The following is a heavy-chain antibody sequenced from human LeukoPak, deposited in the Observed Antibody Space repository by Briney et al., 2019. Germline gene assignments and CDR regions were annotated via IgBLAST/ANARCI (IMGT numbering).Heavy chain of an antibody. CDR3: ARDDYGSGSPYAFDV. Sequence: PSETLCLTCTASGGTIGGYDWSWIRQPAGKGLEWIQRIYSSGSTNYDPSLTSRVTMSVDTSKNQFSLKLSSVTAADTAVYYCARDDYGSGSPYAFDVWGQGTMVTVSS. D-gene: IGHD3-10*01. J-gene: IGHJ3*01. CDR1: GGTIGGYD. CDR2: IYSSGST. V-gene: IGHV4-4*07.